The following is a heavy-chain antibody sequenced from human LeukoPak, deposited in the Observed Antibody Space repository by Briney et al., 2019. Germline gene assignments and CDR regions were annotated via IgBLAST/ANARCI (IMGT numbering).Heavy chain of an antibody. V-gene: IGHV3-21*01. CDR1: GFTFSSYS. CDR2: ISSSSSYI. J-gene: IGHJ4*02. Sequence: GGSLRLSCAASGFTFSSYSMNWVRQAPGKGLEWVSSISSSSSYIYYADSVKGRFTISRDNAKNSLYLQMNGLRAEDTAVYYCAREDILTGYYYWGQGTLVTVSS. D-gene: IGHD3-9*01. CDR3: AREDILTGYYY.